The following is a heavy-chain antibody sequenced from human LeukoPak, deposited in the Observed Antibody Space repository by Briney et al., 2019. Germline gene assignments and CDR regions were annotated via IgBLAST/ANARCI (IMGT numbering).Heavy chain of an antibody. CDR1: GFTFGSNW. CDR2: IKKDGSEK. Sequence: PGGSLRLSCAASGFTFGSNWMSWVRQAPGKGLEWVANIKKDGSEKYYVDSVKGRFTISRDNDKNSLYLQMNSLRAEDTALYYCARDNHINYDISTGRDAFDIWGQGTMVTVSS. V-gene: IGHV3-7*03. J-gene: IGHJ3*02. CDR3: ARDNHINYDISTGRDAFDI. D-gene: IGHD3-9*01.